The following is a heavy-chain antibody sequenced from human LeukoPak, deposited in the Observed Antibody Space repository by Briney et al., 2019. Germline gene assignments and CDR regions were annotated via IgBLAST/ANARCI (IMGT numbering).Heavy chain of an antibody. CDR3: ARDRSPYYGDYTYSDAFDI. CDR2: ISAYNGNT. D-gene: IGHD4-17*01. J-gene: IGHJ3*02. CDR1: GYTFTNYG. Sequence: ASVKVSCKASGYTFTNYGISWVRQAPGQGLEWMGWISAYNGNTNYAQKLQGRVTMTTDTSTNTAYMELRSLRSDDTAVYYCARDRSPYYGDYTYSDAFDIWGQGTMVTASS. V-gene: IGHV1-18*01.